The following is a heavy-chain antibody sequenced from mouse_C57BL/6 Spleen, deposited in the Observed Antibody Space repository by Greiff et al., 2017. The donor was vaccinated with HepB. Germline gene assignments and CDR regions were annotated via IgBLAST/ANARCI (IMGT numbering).Heavy chain of an antibody. J-gene: IGHJ4*01. V-gene: IGHV1-42*01. Sequence: VQLQQSGPELVKPGASVKISCKASGYSFTGYYMNWVKQSPEKSLEWIGEINPSTGGTTYNQKFKAKATLTVDKSSSTAYMQLKSLTSEDSAVYYCARRRNYGAMDYWGQGTSVTVSS. D-gene: IGHD2-4*01. CDR3: ARRRNYGAMDY. CDR1: GYSFTGYY. CDR2: INPSTGGT.